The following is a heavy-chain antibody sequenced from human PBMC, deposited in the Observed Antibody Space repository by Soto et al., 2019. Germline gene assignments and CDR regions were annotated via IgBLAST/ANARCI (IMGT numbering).Heavy chain of an antibody. J-gene: IGHJ4*02. CDR1: GYTFANYG. Sequence: ASVKVSCKAYGYTFANYGLSWVRQAPGQGLEWLGWIDTYNGDTNYAQSLQGRVTMTTDTSTKTVYMELSSLRSDDTAVYYCTRGSPQYRSSSFDYWGQGTLVTVSS. CDR3: TRGSPQYRSSSFDY. CDR2: IDTYNGDT. D-gene: IGHD6-6*01. V-gene: IGHV1-18*04.